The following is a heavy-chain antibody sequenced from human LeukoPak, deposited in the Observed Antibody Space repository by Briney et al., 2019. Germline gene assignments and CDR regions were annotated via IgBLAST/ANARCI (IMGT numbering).Heavy chain of an antibody. Sequence: ASVKVSCKASGYTFTVYFIHWVRQAPGQGLEWMGWINPDSGGTNYAQKFQGRVTMTRDTSISTAYMELSSLRYDDTAVYYCATNILVRDIINWFDPWGQGTLVTVSA. CDR1: GYTFTVYF. CDR2: INPDSGGT. CDR3: ATNILVRDIINWFDP. J-gene: IGHJ5*02. V-gene: IGHV1-2*02. D-gene: IGHD3-10*01.